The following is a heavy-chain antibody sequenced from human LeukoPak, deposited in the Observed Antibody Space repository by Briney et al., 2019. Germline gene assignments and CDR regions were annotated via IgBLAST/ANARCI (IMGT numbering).Heavy chain of an antibody. V-gene: IGHV4-39*01. CDR2: IYYSGST. CDR1: GGSISSSSYY. D-gene: IGHD4-17*01. CDR3: ARQMTTVTTRPGTFDY. Sequence: SETLSLTCTVSGGSISSSSYYWGWIRQPPGKGLEWIGSIYYSGSTYYNPSLKSRVTISVDTSKNQFSLKLRSVTAADTAVYYCARQMTTVTTRPGTFDYWGRGTLVTVSS. J-gene: IGHJ4*02.